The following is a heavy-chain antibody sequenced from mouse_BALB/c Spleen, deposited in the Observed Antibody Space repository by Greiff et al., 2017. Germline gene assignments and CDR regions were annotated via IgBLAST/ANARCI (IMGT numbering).Heavy chain of an antibody. CDR1: GFTFSDYG. CDR3: ARALITTGRYFDV. V-gene: IGHV5-15*02. Sequence: EVKVEESGGGLVQPGGSRKLSCAASGFTFSDYGMAWVRQAPGKGPEWVAFISNLAYSIYYADTVTGRFTISRENAKNTLYLEMSSLRSEDTAMYYCARALITTGRYFDVWGAGTTVTVSS. CDR2: ISNLAYSI. J-gene: IGHJ1*01. D-gene: IGHD1-1*01.